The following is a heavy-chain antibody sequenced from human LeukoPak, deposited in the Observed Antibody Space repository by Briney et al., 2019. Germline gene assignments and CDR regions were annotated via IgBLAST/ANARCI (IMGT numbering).Heavy chain of an antibody. D-gene: IGHD2-15*01. J-gene: IGHJ6*02. CDR1: RYTFTSYD. CDR3: ARGEAVVAAGAISVVYYYGMDV. CDR2: MNPNSGNT. Sequence: GASEKVSCKASRYTFTSYDINWVRQAPGQGLEWMGWMNPNSGNTGYAQKFQGRVTMTRNTSISTAYMELSSLRSEDTAVYYCARGEAVVAAGAISVVYYYGMDVWGQGTTVTVSS. V-gene: IGHV1-8*01.